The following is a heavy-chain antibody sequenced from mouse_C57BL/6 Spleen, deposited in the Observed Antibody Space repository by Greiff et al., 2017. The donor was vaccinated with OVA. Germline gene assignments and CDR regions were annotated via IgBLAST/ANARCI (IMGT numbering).Heavy chain of an antibody. CDR1: GFTFSSYG. CDR3: ARPGGYDQGYFDV. Sequence: EVQLVESGGDLVKPGGSLKLSCAASGFTFSSYGMSWVRQTPDKRLEWVATISSGGSYTYYPDSVKGRFTISRDNAKTTLYLQMSSLKSEDTAMYYCARPGGYDQGYFDVWGTGTTVTVSS. V-gene: IGHV5-6*01. J-gene: IGHJ1*03. D-gene: IGHD2-2*01. CDR2: ISSGGSYT.